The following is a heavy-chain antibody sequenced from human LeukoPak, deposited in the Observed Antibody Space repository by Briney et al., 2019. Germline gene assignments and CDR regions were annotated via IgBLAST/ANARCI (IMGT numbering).Heavy chain of an antibody. CDR1: GYTFTSYG. V-gene: IGHV1-18*01. CDR2: ISAYNGNT. J-gene: IGHJ3*02. D-gene: IGHD4-17*01. Sequence: WASVKVSCKASGYTFTSYGISWVRQAPGQGLEWMGWISAYNGNTNYAQKFQGRVTMTEDTSTDTAYMELSSLRSEDTAVYYCATDRNPTTVTTDAFDIWGQGTMVTVSS. CDR3: ATDRNPTTVTTDAFDI.